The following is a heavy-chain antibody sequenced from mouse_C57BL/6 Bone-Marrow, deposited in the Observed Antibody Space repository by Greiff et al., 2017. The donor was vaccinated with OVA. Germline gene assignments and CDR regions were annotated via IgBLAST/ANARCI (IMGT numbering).Heavy chain of an antibody. CDR1: GFSLTSYG. V-gene: IGHV2-2*01. Sequence: VQLQQSGPGLVQPSQSLSITCTVSGFSLTSYGVHWVRQSPGKGLEWLGVIWRGGSTDYNAAFISRLSISKDNSKSQVFFKMNSLQADDTAIYYCARSSSYAMVWWGQGTSVTVSS. CDR3: ARSSSYAMVW. J-gene: IGHJ4*01. CDR2: IWRGGST.